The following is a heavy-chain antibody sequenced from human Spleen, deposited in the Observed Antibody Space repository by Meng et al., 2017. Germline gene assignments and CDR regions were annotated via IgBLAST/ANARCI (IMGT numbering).Heavy chain of an antibody. Sequence: QVQQPPWCAGLLKPSETLSLIFVVSGGSFSDYYWSWIRQPPGKGLEWIGEINHSGSTNYNPSLESRATISVDTSQNNLSLKLSSVTAADSAVYYCARGPTTMAHDFDYWGQGTLVTVSS. CDR1: GGSFSDYY. CDR3: ARGPTTMAHDFDY. V-gene: IGHV4-34*01. J-gene: IGHJ4*02. D-gene: IGHD4-11*01. CDR2: INHSGST.